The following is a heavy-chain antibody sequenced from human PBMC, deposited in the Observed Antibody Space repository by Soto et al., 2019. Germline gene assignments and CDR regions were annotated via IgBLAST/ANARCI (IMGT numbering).Heavy chain of an antibody. V-gene: IGHV3-23*01. J-gene: IGHJ4*02. CDR2: VSAGGTIT. D-gene: IGHD3-10*01. Sequence: PGLSLRLSCVASGFTFSSFAMTCVRQATGKGVEWLLSVSAGGTITNYPDFVRGRVTISRDNSKNTLYEQMGSLRAGDTAVYYCTKAGDYVGSGSYSRLDSWGQGTVVTVSS. CDR1: GFTFSSFA. CDR3: TKAGDYVGSGSYSRLDS.